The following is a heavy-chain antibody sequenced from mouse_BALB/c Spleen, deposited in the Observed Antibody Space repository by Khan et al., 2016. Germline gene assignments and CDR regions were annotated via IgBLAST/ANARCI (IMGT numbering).Heavy chain of an antibody. V-gene: IGHV6-6*02. CDR2: IRLKSNNYTT. D-gene: IGHD2-3*01. J-gene: IGHJ2*01. Sequence: EVKLEESGGGLVQPGGSMKLSCVASGFTFSNYWMNWVRQSPEKGLEWVAEIRLKSNNYTTHYAESVKGRFTISRDDSKSSVYLQMNNLRAEDTGIYYCTRVDGYYVDYWGQGTTLTVSS. CDR3: TRVDGYYVDY. CDR1: GFTFSNYW.